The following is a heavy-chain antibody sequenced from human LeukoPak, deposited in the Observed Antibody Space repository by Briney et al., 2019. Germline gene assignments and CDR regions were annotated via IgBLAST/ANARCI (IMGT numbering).Heavy chain of an antibody. Sequence: SETLSLTCAVYGGSFSGYYWSWIRQPPGKGLEWIGEINHSGSTNYNPSLKSRVTISVDTSKNQFSLKLSSVTAADTAVYYCAMGGDYYYYGMDVWGQGTTVTVS. J-gene: IGHJ6*02. D-gene: IGHD3-16*01. CDR3: AMGGDYYYYGMDV. CDR1: GGSFSGYY. V-gene: IGHV4-34*01. CDR2: INHSGST.